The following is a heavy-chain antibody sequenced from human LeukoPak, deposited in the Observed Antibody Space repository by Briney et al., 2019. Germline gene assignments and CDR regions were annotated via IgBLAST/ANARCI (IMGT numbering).Heavy chain of an antibody. CDR2: ISSSSSYI. CDR1: GFSFSSYT. Sequence: PGGSLRLSCAGTGFSFSSYTMNWVRQAPGKGLEWVSSISSSSSYIYYADSVKGRFTISRDNAQKSLYLQMNSLRVEDTAVYYCARDGHYGSGSYYPYWGQEPWSPSPQ. CDR3: ARDGHYGSGSYYPY. J-gene: IGHJ4*01. D-gene: IGHD3-10*01. V-gene: IGHV3-21*01.